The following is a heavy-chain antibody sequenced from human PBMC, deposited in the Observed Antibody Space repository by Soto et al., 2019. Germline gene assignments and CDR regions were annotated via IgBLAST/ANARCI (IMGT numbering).Heavy chain of an antibody. CDR2: ISGSGGST. CDR3: AKDSVGEKQLWTTYFDY. D-gene: IGHD5-18*01. V-gene: IGHV3-23*01. Sequence: EVQLLESGGGLVQPGGSLRLSCAASGFTFSSYAMSWVRQAPGKGLEWVSAISGSGGSTYYADSVKGRFTISRDNSKNTMYLQMNSLRAEDTAVYYCAKDSVGEKQLWTTYFDYWGQGTLVTVSS. J-gene: IGHJ4*02. CDR1: GFTFSSYA.